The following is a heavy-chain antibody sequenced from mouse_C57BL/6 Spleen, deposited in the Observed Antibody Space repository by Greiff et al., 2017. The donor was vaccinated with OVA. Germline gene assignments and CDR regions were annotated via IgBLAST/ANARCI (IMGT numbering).Heavy chain of an antibody. CDR2: INPGSGGT. Sequence: QVQLQQSGAELVRPGTSVKVSCKASGYAFTNYLIEWVKQRPGQGLEWIGVINPGSGGTNYNEKFKGKATLTADKSSSTAYMQLSSLTSEDSAVYFCARGGEDYFDDWGRGTTLTVSS. J-gene: IGHJ2*01. CDR1: GYAFTNYL. V-gene: IGHV1-54*01. CDR3: ARGGEDYFDD.